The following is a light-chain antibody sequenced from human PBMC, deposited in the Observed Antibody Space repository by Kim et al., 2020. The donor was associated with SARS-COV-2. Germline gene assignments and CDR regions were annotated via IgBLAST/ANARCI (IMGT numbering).Light chain of an antibody. J-gene: IGLJ2*01. V-gene: IGLV3-21*01. CDR1: NIGNYR. CDR2: YDT. Sequence: APGQTARITCGGDNIGNYRVHWYQQKPGQAPLLVIYYDTDRPSGIPERFSGSNSGTTVTLTISSVEAGDEADYYCQVWHTGGDRVVFGGGTQLTVL. CDR3: QVWHTGGDRVV.